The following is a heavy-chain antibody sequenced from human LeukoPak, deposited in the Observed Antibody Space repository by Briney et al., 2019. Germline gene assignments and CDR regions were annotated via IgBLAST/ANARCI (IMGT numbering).Heavy chain of an antibody. D-gene: IGHD4-17*01. J-gene: IGHJ4*02. Sequence: SETLSLTCTVSGDSVSSNYWSWIRQPAGKGLEWIGRIFTSGTTNYNPSLKSRVTMSLDTSKNQFSLKLSSVTAADTAFYYCARSTVATYLDYFDYWGQGTLVTVSS. V-gene: IGHV4-4*07. CDR3: ARSTVATYLDYFDY. CDR1: GDSVSSNY. CDR2: IFTSGTT.